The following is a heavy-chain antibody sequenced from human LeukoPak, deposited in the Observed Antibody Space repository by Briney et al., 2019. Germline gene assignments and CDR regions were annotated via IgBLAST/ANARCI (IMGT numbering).Heavy chain of an antibody. V-gene: IGHV4-34*01. Sequence: PSETLSLTCAVYGGSFSGYYWSLIRQPPGKGLEWIGEINHSGSTNYNPSLKSRVTISVDTSKNQFSLKLSSVTAADTAVYYCARGRGYYDYVWGSYNYFDYWGQGTLVTVSS. J-gene: IGHJ4*02. CDR1: GGSFSGYY. D-gene: IGHD3-16*01. CDR2: INHSGST. CDR3: ARGRGYYDYVWGSYNYFDY.